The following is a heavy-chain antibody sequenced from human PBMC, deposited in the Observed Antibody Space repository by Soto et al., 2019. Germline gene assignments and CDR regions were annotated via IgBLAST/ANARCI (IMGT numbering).Heavy chain of an antibody. CDR2: ISYDGSNK. V-gene: IGHV3-30-3*02. CDR3: AKSQEIGTHFFDS. J-gene: IGHJ4*02. D-gene: IGHD6-13*01. Sequence: GGSLRLSCAASGFTFSSYAMHWVRQAPGKGLEWVAVISYDGSNKYYADSVKGRFTISRDNSKNTLYLQMNSLRAGDMAVYFCAKSQEIGTHFFDSWGQGTQVTVSS. CDR1: GFTFSSYA.